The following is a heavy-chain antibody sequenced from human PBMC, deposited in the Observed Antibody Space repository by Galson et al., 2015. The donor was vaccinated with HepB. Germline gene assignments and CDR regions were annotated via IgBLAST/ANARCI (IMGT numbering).Heavy chain of an antibody. CDR2: IWYDGSNK. J-gene: IGHJ4*02. CDR1: GFTFSSYG. Sequence: SLRLSCAASGFTFSSYGMHWVRQAPGKGLEWVAVIWYDGSNKYYADSVKGRFTISRDNSKNTLYLQMNSLRAEDTAVYYCARSMVVTPLDYWGQGTLVTVSS. CDR3: ARSMVVTPLDY. V-gene: IGHV3-33*08. D-gene: IGHD2-21*02.